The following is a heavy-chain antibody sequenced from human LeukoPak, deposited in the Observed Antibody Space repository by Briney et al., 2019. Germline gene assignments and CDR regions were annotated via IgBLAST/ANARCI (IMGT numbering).Heavy chain of an antibody. Sequence: EASVKVSCKASGYTFTGYYIHWVRQAPGQGLEWMGWINPNSGGTNYAQKFQGRVTMTRDTSISTAYMELSRLRSDDTAVYYCARSIQLWLVHPFDYWGQGTLVTVSS. CDR1: GYTFTGYY. CDR2: INPNSGGT. D-gene: IGHD5-18*01. V-gene: IGHV1-2*02. J-gene: IGHJ4*02. CDR3: ARSIQLWLVHPFDY.